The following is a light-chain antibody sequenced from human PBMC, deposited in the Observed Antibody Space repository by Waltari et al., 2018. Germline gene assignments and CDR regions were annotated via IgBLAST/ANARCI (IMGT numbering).Light chain of an antibody. CDR1: QSVSSSY. J-gene: IGKJ2*01. V-gene: IGKV3-20*01. Sequence: EIVLTQSPGTLSLSPGERATLSCRASQSVSSSYLAWYQQKPGQAPRLLIYGASSRATGIPDRFSGSGSGTDFTLTISRLEPEDFAVYYCQQYGSSLGYTFGQGTELEIK. CDR2: GAS. CDR3: QQYGSSLGYT.